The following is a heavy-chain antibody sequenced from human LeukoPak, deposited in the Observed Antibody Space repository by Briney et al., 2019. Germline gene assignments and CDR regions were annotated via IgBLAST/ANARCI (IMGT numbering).Heavy chain of an antibody. D-gene: IGHD4-11*01. CDR2: IAYVGIT. J-gene: IGHJ4*02. Sequence: PSETLCLTCTVSGDSISTPSYWWGWMRQSPGKGLEWIGSIAYVGITSYNPSLRSRVTISIDTSKNQFSLQLTSVTAADTAVYYCTRLPLDYSVDQWGQGTLVSVSS. V-gene: IGHV4-39*01. CDR1: GDSISTPSYW. CDR3: TRLPLDYSVDQ.